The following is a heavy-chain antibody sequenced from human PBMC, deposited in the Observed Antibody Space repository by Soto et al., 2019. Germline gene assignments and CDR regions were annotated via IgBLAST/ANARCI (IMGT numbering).Heavy chain of an antibody. V-gene: IGHV1-69*06. CDR1: GYTFSSYA. Sequence: GASVKVSCKASGYTFSSYAISWVRQAPGRGLEWMGGIIPIFGTANYAQKFQGRVTITADKSTSTAYMELSSLRSEDTAVYYCARAAATIFGVVIGSNWYFDLWGRGTLVTVSS. J-gene: IGHJ2*01. D-gene: IGHD3-3*01. CDR3: ARAAATIFGVVIGSNWYFDL. CDR2: IIPIFGTA.